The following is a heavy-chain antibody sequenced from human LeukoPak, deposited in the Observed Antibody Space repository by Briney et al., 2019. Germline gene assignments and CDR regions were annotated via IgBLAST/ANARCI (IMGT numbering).Heavy chain of an antibody. V-gene: IGHV4-59*01. D-gene: IGHD3-10*01. Sequence: PSETLSLTCTVSGGSISSYYWSWIRQPPGEGLEWIGYIYYSGSTNYNPSLKSRVTISVDTSKNQFSLKLSSVTAADTAVYYCARDGPALWFGESFQPLWGQGTTVTVSS. CDR3: ARDGPALWFGESFQPL. J-gene: IGHJ6*02. CDR2: IYYSGST. CDR1: GGSISSYY.